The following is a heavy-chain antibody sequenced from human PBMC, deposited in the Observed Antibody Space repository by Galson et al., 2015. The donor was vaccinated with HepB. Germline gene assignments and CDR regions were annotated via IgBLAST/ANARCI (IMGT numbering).Heavy chain of an antibody. Sequence: SLRLSCAASGFTFSSYSMNWVRQAPGKGLEWVSYISSSSSTIYYADSVKGRFTISRDNAKNSLYLQMNILRDEDTAVYYCAREPRSGYYQDDNWGFDYWGQGTLVTVSS. V-gene: IGHV3-48*02. CDR1: GFTFSSYS. CDR3: AREPRSGYYQDDNWGFDY. CDR2: ISSSSSTI. J-gene: IGHJ4*02. D-gene: IGHD3-3*01.